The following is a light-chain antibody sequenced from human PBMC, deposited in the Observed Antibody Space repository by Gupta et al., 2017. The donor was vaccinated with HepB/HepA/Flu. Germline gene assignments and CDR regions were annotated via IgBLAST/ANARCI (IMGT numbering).Light chain of an antibody. V-gene: IGKV3-15*01. CDR1: QSVSSN. CDR3: QQYNNGPYT. Sequence: EIVMTQSPATLSVSPGERATLSCRASQSVSSNLAWYQQKPGQAPRLLIYGASTRATGSPARFSGSGSGTEFTLTISSLQSEDFAVYYCQQYNNGPYTFGQGTKLEIK. J-gene: IGKJ2*01. CDR2: GAS.